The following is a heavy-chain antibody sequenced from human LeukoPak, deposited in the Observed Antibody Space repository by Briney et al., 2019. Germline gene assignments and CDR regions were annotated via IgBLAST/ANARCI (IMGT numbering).Heavy chain of an antibody. V-gene: IGHV1-69*13. D-gene: IGHD5-18*01. CDR3: ARGGIQEAIFDY. Sequence: SVKVSCKASGGTFSSHSIAWVRQAPGQGLEWMGTIIPVFGTADYAQKFQGRVTITADGSTSTVYMELSSLRPDDTAVYYCARGGIQEAIFDYWGQGTLVTVSS. CDR1: GGTFSSHS. J-gene: IGHJ4*02. CDR2: IIPVFGTA.